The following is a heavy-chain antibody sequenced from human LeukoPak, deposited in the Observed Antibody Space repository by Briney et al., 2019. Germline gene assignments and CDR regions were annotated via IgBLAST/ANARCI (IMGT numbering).Heavy chain of an antibody. D-gene: IGHD3-3*01. J-gene: IGHJ5*02. V-gene: IGHV5-51*01. Sequence: GESLKISCKGSGYRFTSYWFGWGRQLPGKGLEWMGIIYPGDSDTRYSPSFQGEVTISADKSISTAYLQWGRLTASDTAMYYCARGRWGGYTRWFDAWGQGTLVTVSS. CDR3: ARGRWGGYTRWFDA. CDR1: GYRFTSYW. CDR2: IYPGDSDT.